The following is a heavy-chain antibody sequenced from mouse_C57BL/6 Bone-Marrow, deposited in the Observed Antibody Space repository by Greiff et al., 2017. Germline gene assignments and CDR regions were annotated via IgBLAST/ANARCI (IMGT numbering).Heavy chain of an antibody. Sequence: QVQLKQSGAELARPGASVKLSCKGSGYTFTSYGISWVKQRTGQGLEWIGEIYPRSGNTYYNEKFKGKATLTADKSSSTAYMELRSLTSEDSAVYFCARGGGQGFAYWGQGTLVTVSA. V-gene: IGHV1-81*01. CDR1: GYTFTSYG. J-gene: IGHJ3*01. CDR3: ARGGGQGFAY. CDR2: IYPRSGNT. D-gene: IGHD3-3*01.